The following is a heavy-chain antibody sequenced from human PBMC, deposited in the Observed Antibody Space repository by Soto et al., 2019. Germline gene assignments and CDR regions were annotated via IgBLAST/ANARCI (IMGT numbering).Heavy chain of an antibody. V-gene: IGHV4-4*02. CDR1: GDSISSSKG. CDR2: IYHSGST. CDR3: ASRGP. Sequence: SETLSLTCAVSGDSISSSKGWSWVRQPPGKGLEWIGEIYHSGSTNYNPSLKSRVIISVDKSKNQFSLKLSSVTDEDTAVYYCASRGPWGQGTLVTVSS. J-gene: IGHJ5*02.